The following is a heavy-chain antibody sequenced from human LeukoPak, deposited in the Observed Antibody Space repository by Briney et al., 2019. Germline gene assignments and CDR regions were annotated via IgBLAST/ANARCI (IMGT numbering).Heavy chain of an antibody. CDR3: AKLPTVTTSMDC. V-gene: IGHV3-23*01. D-gene: IGHD4-17*01. CDR1: GFTFSSYA. J-gene: IGHJ4*02. Sequence: GGSLRLSCAAFGFTFSSYAMSWVRQAPGKGLEWVSAISGSGGSTYYADSVKGRCTISRDNSKNTLYLQMNSLRAESTAVYYCAKLPTVTTSMDCWGQGTLVTVSS. CDR2: ISGSGGST.